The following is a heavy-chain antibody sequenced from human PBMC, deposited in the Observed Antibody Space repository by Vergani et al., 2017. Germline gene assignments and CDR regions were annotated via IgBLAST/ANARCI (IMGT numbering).Heavy chain of an antibody. CDR2: INHSGST. V-gene: IGHV4-34*01. Sequence: QVQLQESGPGLVKPSETLSLTCAVYGGSFSGYYWSWIRQPPGKGLEWIGEINHSGSTNYNPSLKSRVTISVDTSKNQFSLKLSSLTAADTAVYYCARGRRWGYCSSTSCYVVYYFDYWGQGTLVTVSS. D-gene: IGHD2-2*01. J-gene: IGHJ4*02. CDR1: GGSFSGYY. CDR3: ARGRRWGYCSSTSCYVVYYFDY.